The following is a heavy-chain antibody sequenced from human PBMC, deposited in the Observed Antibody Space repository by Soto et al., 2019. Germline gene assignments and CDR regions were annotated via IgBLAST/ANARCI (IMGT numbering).Heavy chain of an antibody. D-gene: IGHD6-6*01. V-gene: IGHV1-2*02. CDR1: GYTFTGYY. CDR3: ARAPNPYSSSSGWFDP. CDR2: INPNSGGT. J-gene: IGHJ5*02. Sequence: ASVKVSCKASGYTFTGYYMHWVRQAPGQGLEWMGWINPNSGGTNYAQKFQGRVTMTRDTSISTAYMELSGLRSDDTAVYYCARAPNPYSSSSGWFDPWGQGTLVTVS.